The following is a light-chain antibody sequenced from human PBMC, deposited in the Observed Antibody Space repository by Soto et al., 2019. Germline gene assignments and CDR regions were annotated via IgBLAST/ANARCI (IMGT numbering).Light chain of an antibody. CDR2: GAA. V-gene: IGKV3-15*01. CDR3: HQYNSWPLA. J-gene: IGKJ4*01. Sequence: EIGMTQSPATLSVSPGERPTLSCRASQSVRSNSAWYQQKPGQAPRLLIYGAAIRATGIPARFSGSGYGTEFTLTISSLQSEDFAVYYCHQYNSWPLAFGGGTKVDI. CDR1: QSVRSN.